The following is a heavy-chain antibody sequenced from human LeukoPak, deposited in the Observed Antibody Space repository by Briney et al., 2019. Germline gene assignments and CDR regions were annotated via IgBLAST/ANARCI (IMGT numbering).Heavy chain of an antibody. CDR3: ARDLSSGWSYYYYYGMDV. Sequence: PGGSLRLSCAASGFTFSSYWMSWVRQAPGKGLEWVANIKQDGSEKYYVDSVKGRFTISRDNAKNSLYLQMNSLRAEDTAVYYCARDLSSGWSYYYYYGMDVWGQGTTVTVSS. D-gene: IGHD6-19*01. J-gene: IGHJ6*02. CDR2: IKQDGSEK. V-gene: IGHV3-7*01. CDR1: GFTFSSYW.